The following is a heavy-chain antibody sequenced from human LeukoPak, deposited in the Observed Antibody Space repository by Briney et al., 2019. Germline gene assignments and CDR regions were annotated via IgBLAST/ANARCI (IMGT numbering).Heavy chain of an antibody. Sequence: SGGSLRLSCAASGFTFSSYAMSWVRQAPGKGLECVSTMSGSGSITRYADSVKGRFIISRDNAKNTLYLQMDSLRAEDTAVYYCTRVSTTDDYWGQGTLVTVSS. CDR3: TRVSTTDDY. J-gene: IGHJ4*02. CDR2: MSGSGSIT. CDR1: GFTFSSYA. V-gene: IGHV3-23*01. D-gene: IGHD2/OR15-2a*01.